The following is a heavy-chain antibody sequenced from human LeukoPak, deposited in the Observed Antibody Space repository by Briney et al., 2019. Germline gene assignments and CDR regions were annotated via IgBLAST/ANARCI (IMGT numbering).Heavy chain of an antibody. J-gene: IGHJ4*02. CDR2: ISSSSTI. CDR1: GFSFGSYS. CDR3: ASDKAASGKFDY. Sequence: GGSLRLSCAASGFSFGSYSMNWVRQAPGKGLEWVSYISSSSTIYYADSVKGRFTISRDNAKKSLYLQMNSLRAEDTAVYYCASDKAASGKFDYWGQGTLVTVSS. D-gene: IGHD6-13*01. V-gene: IGHV3-48*01.